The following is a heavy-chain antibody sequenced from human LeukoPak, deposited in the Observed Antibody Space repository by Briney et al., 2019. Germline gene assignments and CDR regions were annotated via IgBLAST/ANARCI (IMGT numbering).Heavy chain of an antibody. CDR1: GGSFSGYY. J-gene: IGHJ6*03. V-gene: IGHV4-34*01. CDR3: ARGYGGIYYYYMDV. Sequence: SETLSLTCAVYGGSFSGYYWSWIRQPPGKGLEWIGEINHSGSTNYNPSPKSRVTISVDTSKNQFSLKLSSVTAADTAVYYCARGYGGIYYYYMDVWGKGTTVTVSS. CDR2: INHSGST. D-gene: IGHD3-16*01.